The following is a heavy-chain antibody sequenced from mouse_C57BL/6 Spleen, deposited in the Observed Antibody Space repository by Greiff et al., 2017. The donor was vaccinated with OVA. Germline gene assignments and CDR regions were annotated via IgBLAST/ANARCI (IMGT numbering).Heavy chain of an antibody. D-gene: IGHD1-1*01. V-gene: IGHV1-82*01. Sequence: VQLQQSGPELVKPGASVKISCKASGYAFSSSWMNWVKQRPGKGLEWIGRIYPGDGDTNYNGKFKGKATLTADKSSSTAYMQLSSLTSEDSAVYLCAVVAKRNAMDYWGQGTSVTVSS. CDR1: GYAFSSSW. CDR3: AVVAKRNAMDY. CDR2: IYPGDGDT. J-gene: IGHJ4*01.